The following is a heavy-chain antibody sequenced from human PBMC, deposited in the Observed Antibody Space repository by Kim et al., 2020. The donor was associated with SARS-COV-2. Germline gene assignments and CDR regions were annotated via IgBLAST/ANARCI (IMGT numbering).Heavy chain of an antibody. J-gene: IGHJ4*02. D-gene: IGHD3-3*01. CDR2: ISYDGSNK. Sequence: GGSLRLSCAASGFTFSSYAMHWVRQAPGKGLEWVAVISYDGSNKYYADSVKGRFTISRDNSKNTLYLQMNSLRAEDTAVYYCARASQGGAPFWPDIDYWGQGTLVTVSS. CDR1: GFTFSSYA. CDR3: ARASQGGAPFWPDIDY. V-gene: IGHV3-30-3*01.